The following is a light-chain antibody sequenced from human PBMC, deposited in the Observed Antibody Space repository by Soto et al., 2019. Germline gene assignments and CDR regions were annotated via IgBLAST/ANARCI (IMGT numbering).Light chain of an antibody. CDR3: QQYNNWPLT. Sequence: EIVMTQSPATLSVSPGERATLSCRASQSVSSNLAWYQQKPGEAPRLLIYDSSTRATGIPARFSGSGSGTEFTLTISSLHSEDFAVYYVQQYNNWPLTFGGGTKVEIK. V-gene: IGKV3-15*01. CDR1: QSVSSN. CDR2: DSS. J-gene: IGKJ4*01.